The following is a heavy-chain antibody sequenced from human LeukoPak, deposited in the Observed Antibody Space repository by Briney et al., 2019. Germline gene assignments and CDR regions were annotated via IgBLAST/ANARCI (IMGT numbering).Heavy chain of an antibody. V-gene: IGHV1-18*01. CDR1: GYTFSSYT. Sequence: ASVKVSCKASGYTFSSYTVTWVRQAPGQGLEWMGWISGYNGNTNYAQKVQGRVSMTTDTTTSTAYMELRSLRSDDAAVYYCASYYYGSGSYYNAGALDIWGQGTMVTVSA. D-gene: IGHD3-10*01. CDR3: ASYYYGSGSYYNAGALDI. J-gene: IGHJ3*02. CDR2: ISGYNGNT.